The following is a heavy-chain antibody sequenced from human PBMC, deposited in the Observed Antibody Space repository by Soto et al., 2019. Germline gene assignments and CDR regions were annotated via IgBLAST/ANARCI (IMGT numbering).Heavy chain of an antibody. D-gene: IGHD1-26*01. V-gene: IGHV1-2*04. CDR3: ARDPTSYYYGMDV. Sequence: ASVKVSCKASGYTFTGYYMHWVRQAPGQGLEWMGWINPNSGGTNYAQKFQGWVTMTRDTSISTAYMELSRLRSDDTAVCYCARDPTSYYYGMDVWGQGTTVTVSS. J-gene: IGHJ6*02. CDR1: GYTFTGYY. CDR2: INPNSGGT.